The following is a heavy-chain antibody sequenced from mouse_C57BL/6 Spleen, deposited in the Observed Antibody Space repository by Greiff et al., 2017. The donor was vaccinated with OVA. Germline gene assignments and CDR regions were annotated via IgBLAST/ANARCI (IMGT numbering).Heavy chain of an antibody. V-gene: IGHV5-9-1*02. CDR1: GFTFSSYA. J-gene: IGHJ3*01. CDR2: ISSGGDYI. CDR3: TRVGGEKGWFAY. D-gene: IGHD3-3*01. Sequence: LVESGEGLVKPGGSLKLSCAASGFTFSSYAMSWVRQTPEKRLEWVAYISSGGDYIYYADTVKGRFTISRDNARNTLYLQMSSLKSEDTAMYYCTRVGGEKGWFAYWGQGTLVTVSA.